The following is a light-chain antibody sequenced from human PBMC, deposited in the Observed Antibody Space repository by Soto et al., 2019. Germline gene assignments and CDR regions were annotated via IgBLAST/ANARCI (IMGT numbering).Light chain of an antibody. J-gene: IGLJ2*01. CDR2: EDN. V-gene: IGLV6-57*04. CDR3: QSYDSRNVV. Sequence: NFMLTQPHSVSEPPGKTATISCTRSSGSIDSNYVQWFQQRPGSAPTTVIYEDNQRPSGVPDRFSGSIDSSSNSASLTISGLKTEDEADYYCQSYDSRNVVFGGGTQLTVL. CDR1: SGSIDSNY.